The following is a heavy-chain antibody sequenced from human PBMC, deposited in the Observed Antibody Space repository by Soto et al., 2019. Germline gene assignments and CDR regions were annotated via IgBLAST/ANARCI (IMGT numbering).Heavy chain of an antibody. Sequence: ASVKVSCKASGYTFTSYAMHWVRQAPGQRLEWMGWINAGNGNTKYSQKFQGRVTITRDTSASTAYMELSSLRSEDTAVYYCARVNTMIVVVNGKLIDYWGQGTLVTVSS. CDR3: ARVNTMIVVVNGKLIDY. V-gene: IGHV1-3*01. J-gene: IGHJ4*02. CDR1: GYTFTSYA. D-gene: IGHD3-22*01. CDR2: INAGNGNT.